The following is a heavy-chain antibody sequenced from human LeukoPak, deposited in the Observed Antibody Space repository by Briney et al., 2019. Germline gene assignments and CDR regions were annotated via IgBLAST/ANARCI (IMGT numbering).Heavy chain of an antibody. Sequence: GGSLRLSCAASGFNVTSNYMRWVRQAPGKGLEWVSAIFSAGSIFYADSVKGRFTISRDSSKNTVYLQMNSLRAEDTAVYYCARGRSGSTLNYFDYWGQGTLVTVSS. CDR2: IFSAGSI. V-gene: IGHV3-53*01. J-gene: IGHJ4*02. CDR1: GFNVTSNY. CDR3: ARGRSGSTLNYFDY. D-gene: IGHD1-26*01.